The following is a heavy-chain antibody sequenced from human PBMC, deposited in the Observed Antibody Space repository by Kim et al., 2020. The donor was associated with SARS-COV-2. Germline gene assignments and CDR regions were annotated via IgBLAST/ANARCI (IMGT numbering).Heavy chain of an antibody. CDR3: ARRHRFNSGFDY. J-gene: IGHJ4*02. D-gene: IGHD3-16*02. V-gene: IGHV4-39*01. Sequence: CSDPSSKSRVTTSVDTSKNQFSLTLSSVTAADTAVYYCARRHRFNSGFDYWGQGTLVTVSS.